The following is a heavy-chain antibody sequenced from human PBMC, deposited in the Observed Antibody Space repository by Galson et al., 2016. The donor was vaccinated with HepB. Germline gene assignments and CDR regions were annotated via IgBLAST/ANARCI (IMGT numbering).Heavy chain of an antibody. J-gene: IGHJ4*02. Sequence: GTFNSYAINWVRQAPGQGLEWMGGIIPLSGTTTYAQRFQGRVIITADEFTSTAYVQLSSLRSEDTAVYYCARVRYSTTWYFDYWGQGTLVTVSS. CDR3: ARVRYSTTWYFDY. D-gene: IGHD6-13*01. CDR2: IIPLSGTT. CDR1: GTFNSYA. V-gene: IGHV1-69*01.